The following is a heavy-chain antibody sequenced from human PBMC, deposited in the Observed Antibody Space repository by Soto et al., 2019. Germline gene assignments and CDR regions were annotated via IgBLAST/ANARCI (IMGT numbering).Heavy chain of an antibody. CDR3: ARPRSSSRNYYGMDV. D-gene: IGHD6-13*01. Sequence: GESLKISCKGSGYSFTSYWIGWVRQMPGKGLEWIGIIYPGDSDTRYSPSFQGQVTISADKSISTAYLQWNSLKASDTAMYYCARPRSSSRNYYGMDVWGQGTTVTVSS. V-gene: IGHV5-51*01. CDR1: GYSFTSYW. CDR2: IYPGDSDT. J-gene: IGHJ6*02.